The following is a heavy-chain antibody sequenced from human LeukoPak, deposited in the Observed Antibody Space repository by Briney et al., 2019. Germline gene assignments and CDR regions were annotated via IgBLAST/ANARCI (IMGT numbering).Heavy chain of an antibody. CDR1: GGSISSYY. V-gene: IGHV4-59*01. J-gene: IGHJ5*02. Sequence: PSETLSLTCTVSGGSISSYYWSWIRQPPGKGLEWIGYIYYNGSTNYNPSLKSRVTISVDTSKNQFSLKLSSVTAADTAVYYCARGITIFGVVIRFDPWGQGTLVTVSS. CDR2: IYYNGST. D-gene: IGHD3-3*01. CDR3: ARGITIFGVVIRFDP.